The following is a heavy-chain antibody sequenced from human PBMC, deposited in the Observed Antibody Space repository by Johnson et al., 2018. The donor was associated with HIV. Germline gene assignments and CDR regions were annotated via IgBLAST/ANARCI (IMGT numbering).Heavy chain of an antibody. CDR3: AKDGMVAGSGGADAFDI. CDR2: MRYDGSNK. D-gene: IGHD6-19*01. V-gene: IGHV3-30*02. Sequence: QVQLVESGGGVVQPGGSLRLSCAASGLTFSIYGMHWVRQAPGKGLEWVAFMRYDGSNKYYADSVKGRFTISRDNSKNTLYLKMNSLRAEETAIYYCAKDGMVAGSGGADAFDIWGQGTMVTVSS. CDR1: GLTFSIYG. J-gene: IGHJ3*02.